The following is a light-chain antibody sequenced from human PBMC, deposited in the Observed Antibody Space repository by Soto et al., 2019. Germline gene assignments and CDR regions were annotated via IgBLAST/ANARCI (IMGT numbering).Light chain of an antibody. CDR1: TSNIGSNT. V-gene: IGLV1-44*01. J-gene: IGLJ3*02. Sequence: QSVLTQLPSASGTPGQKVTISCSGNTSNIGSNTVNWYQQFPGTAPKFLIFSTTQRPSGVPARFSGSKSGTSASLAIGGLQPDDEAHYYCGAWDNSLKGWVFGGGTKLTVL. CDR2: STT. CDR3: GAWDNSLKGWV.